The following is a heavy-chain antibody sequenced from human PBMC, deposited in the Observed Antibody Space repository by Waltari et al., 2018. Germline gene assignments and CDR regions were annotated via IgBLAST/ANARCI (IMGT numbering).Heavy chain of an antibody. Sequence: QVQLQESGPGLVKPSETLSLTCTVSGGSINSNYWGWIRQPPGQGLEWIGYIYYSGTTDYNPSLKNRVTISVDTSKNQFSLKLSSVTAADTAVYYCARGSVSSSWYYAFDIWGQGTMVTVSS. V-gene: IGHV4-59*01. D-gene: IGHD6-13*01. CDR3: ARGSVSSSWYYAFDI. CDR1: GGSINSNY. J-gene: IGHJ3*02. CDR2: IYYSGTT.